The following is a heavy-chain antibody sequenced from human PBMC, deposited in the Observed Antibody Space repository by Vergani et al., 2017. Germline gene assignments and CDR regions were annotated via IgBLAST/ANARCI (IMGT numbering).Heavy chain of an antibody. CDR1: GFTFSSYA. J-gene: IGHJ3*02. V-gene: IGHV3-23*01. CDR3: AKDRWPQLTMDLPRTDAFDI. D-gene: IGHD6-13*01. CDR2: ISGSGGST. Sequence: EVQLLESGGGLVQPGGSLRLSCAASGFTFSSYAMSWVRQAPGKGLEWVSAISGSGGSTYYADSVKGRFTISRDNSKNTLYLQMNSLRAEDTAVYYCAKDRWPQLTMDLPRTDAFDIWGQGTRVSVSA.